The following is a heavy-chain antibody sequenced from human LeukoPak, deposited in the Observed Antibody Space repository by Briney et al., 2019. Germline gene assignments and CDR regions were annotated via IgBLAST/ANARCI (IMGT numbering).Heavy chain of an antibody. CDR1: GYTFTGYY. V-gene: IGHV1-46*01. Sequence: ASVKVSCKASGYTFTGYYMHWVRQAPGQGLEWMGIINPSGGSTSYAQKFQGRVTMTRDTSTSTVYMELSSLRSEDTAVYYCARDSSDIAAAGISWFDPWGQGTLVTVSS. D-gene: IGHD6-13*01. CDR3: ARDSSDIAAAGISWFDP. CDR2: INPSGGST. J-gene: IGHJ5*02.